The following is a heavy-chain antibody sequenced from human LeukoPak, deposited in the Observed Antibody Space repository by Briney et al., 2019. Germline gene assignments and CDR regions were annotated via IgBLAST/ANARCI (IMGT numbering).Heavy chain of an antibody. CDR2: ISGSGGNT. J-gene: IGHJ4*02. CDR1: GFTFSSYA. V-gene: IGHV3-23*01. CDR3: AKLVTHFDY. D-gene: IGHD4-23*01. Sequence: GESLRLSCAASGFTFSSYAMSGVRQAPGKGLEWASSISGSGGNTYYADSVKGRFTISRDNSKNTLYMQMNSLRAEDTAVYYCAKLVTHFDYWGQGTLVTVSS.